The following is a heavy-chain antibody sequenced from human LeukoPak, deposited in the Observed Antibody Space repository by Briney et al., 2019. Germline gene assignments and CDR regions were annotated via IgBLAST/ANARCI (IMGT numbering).Heavy chain of an antibody. D-gene: IGHD6-19*01. CDR3: AREGGWSHYYYYYMDV. CDR2: IYYSGST. CDR1: GVSISSSSYY. V-gene: IGHV4-39*07. J-gene: IGHJ6*03. Sequence: SETLSLTCTVSGVSISSSSYYWGWIRQPPGKGLEWIGSIYYSGSTYYNPSLKSRVTISVDTSKNQFSLKLSSVTAADTAVYYCAREGGWSHYYYYYMDVWGKGTTVTVSS.